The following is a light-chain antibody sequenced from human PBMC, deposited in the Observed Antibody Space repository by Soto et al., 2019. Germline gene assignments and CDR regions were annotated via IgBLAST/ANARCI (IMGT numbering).Light chain of an antibody. Sequence: QSVLTQPRSVSGSPGQSVTISCTGTSSDVGGYNYVSWYQQHPGKAPKLMIYDVSKRPSGVPDRFSGSKSGNTASLTISGLQAAYEADYCCCSYAGSYTWVFGGGTKLTVL. CDR1: SSDVGGYNY. CDR3: CSYAGSYTWV. CDR2: DVS. V-gene: IGLV2-11*01. J-gene: IGLJ3*02.